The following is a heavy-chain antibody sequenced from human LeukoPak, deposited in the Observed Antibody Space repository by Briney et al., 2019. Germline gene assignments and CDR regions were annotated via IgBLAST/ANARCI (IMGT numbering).Heavy chain of an antibody. Sequence: GGSLRLSCAASGFTFSSYWMSWVRQAPGKGLEWVANIKQDGSEKYYADSVKGRFTITRDNSKNTLYLQMNSLRAEDTAVYYCAKAMGATFDYWGQGTLVTVSS. CDR3: AKAMGATFDY. CDR2: IKQDGSEK. D-gene: IGHD1-26*01. CDR1: GFTFSSYW. V-gene: IGHV3-7*01. J-gene: IGHJ4*02.